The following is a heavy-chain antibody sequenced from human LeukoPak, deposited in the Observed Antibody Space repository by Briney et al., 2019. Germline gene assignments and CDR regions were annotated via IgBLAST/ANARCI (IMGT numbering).Heavy chain of an antibody. Sequence: ASVKVSCKASGYTFTSYGISWVRQAPEQGLEWMGWISAYNGNTNYAQKLQGRVTMTTDTSTSTAYMELRSLRSDDTAVYYCARNHRSGSYDHWFDPWGQGTLVTVSS. CDR1: GYTFTSYG. J-gene: IGHJ5*02. CDR2: ISAYNGNT. V-gene: IGHV1-18*01. D-gene: IGHD3-10*01. CDR3: ARNHRSGSYDHWFDP.